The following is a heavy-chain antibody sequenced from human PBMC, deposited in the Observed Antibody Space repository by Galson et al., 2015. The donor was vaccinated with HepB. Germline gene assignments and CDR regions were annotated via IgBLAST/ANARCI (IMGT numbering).Heavy chain of an antibody. D-gene: IGHD3-3*01. V-gene: IGHV1-69*01. CDR2: IIPIFGTA. Sequence: SCKASGGTFSSYAISWVRQAPGQGLEWMGGIIPIFGTANYAQKSQGRVTITADESTSTAYMELSSLRSEDTAVYYCASYDGHEYFQHWGQGTLVTVSS. CDR3: ASYDGHEYFQH. J-gene: IGHJ1*01. CDR1: GGTFSSYA.